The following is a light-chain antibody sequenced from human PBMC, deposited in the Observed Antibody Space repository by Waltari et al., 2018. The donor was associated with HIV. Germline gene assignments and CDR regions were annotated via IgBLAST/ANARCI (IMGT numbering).Light chain of an antibody. CDR3: QQLTT. V-gene: IGKV1-9*01. J-gene: IGKJ2*01. CDR2: STS. CDR1: QGLSSY. Sequence: DTQLTQSPSFLSASVGDRVTITCRASQGLSSYLAWYQQKPGKAPKLLIYSTSTLQSGVPSRFSGGGSGTEFSLTNSSLQPEDLGTYFCQQLTTFGQGTQLEI.